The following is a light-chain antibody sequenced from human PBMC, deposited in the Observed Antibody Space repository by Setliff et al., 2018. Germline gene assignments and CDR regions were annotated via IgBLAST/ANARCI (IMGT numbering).Light chain of an antibody. V-gene: IGLV1-40*01. CDR3: QSYDRDLRGDV. J-gene: IGLJ1*01. CDR2: GNS. CDR1: ASNIGAAFD. Sequence: QSVLTQPPSVSGAPGQRVTMSCTGTASNIGAAFDVNWYQHLPGTAPKLLIYGNSIRPSGVPDRFSGSKSDTSASLAITGLQAEDEADYYCQSYDRDLRGDVFGTGTKVTVL.